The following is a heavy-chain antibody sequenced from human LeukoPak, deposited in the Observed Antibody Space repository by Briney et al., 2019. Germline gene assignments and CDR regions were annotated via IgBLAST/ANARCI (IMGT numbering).Heavy chain of an antibody. CDR3: ARHYGP. D-gene: IGHD4-17*01. J-gene: IGHJ5*02. V-gene: IGHV4-39*01. CDR2: IYSSGST. Sequence: SETLSLTCAVSGGSISSSNWWSWVRQPPGKGLEWIGSIYSSGSTYYNPSLKSRVTISVDTSKNQFSLKLTSVTAADTAVYYCARHYGPWGQGTLVTVSS. CDR1: GGSISSSNW.